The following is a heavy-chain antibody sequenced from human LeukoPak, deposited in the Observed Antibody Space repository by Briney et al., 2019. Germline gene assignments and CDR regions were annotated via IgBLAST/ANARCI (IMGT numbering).Heavy chain of an antibody. CDR2: FDSEDGET. Sequence: ASEKVSCKVSGYTLTELSMHWVGQAPGKGLEWMGGFDSEDGETIYAQKFQGRVTITEDTSTDTAYMELSSLRTEDTAVYYCATVGARITTRVGNYWGQGTLVTVSS. CDR3: ATVGARITTRVGNY. J-gene: IGHJ4*02. V-gene: IGHV1-24*01. CDR1: GYTLTELS. D-gene: IGHD3-10*01.